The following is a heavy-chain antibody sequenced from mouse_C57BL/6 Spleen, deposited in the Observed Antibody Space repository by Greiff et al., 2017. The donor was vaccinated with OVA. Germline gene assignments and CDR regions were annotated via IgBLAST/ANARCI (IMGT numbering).Heavy chain of an antibody. CDR2: IYPGDGDT. V-gene: IGHV1-80*01. D-gene: IGHD1-1*01. CDR1: GYAFSSYW. J-gene: IGHJ3*01. Sequence: QVQLQQSGAELVKPGASVKISCKASGYAFSSYWMNWVKQRPGKGLEWIGQIYPGDGDTNYNGKFKGKATLTADKSSSTAYMQLSSLTSEDTAVYICAKGDYYGSSYGGFAYWGQGTLVTVSA. CDR3: AKGDYYGSSYGGFAY.